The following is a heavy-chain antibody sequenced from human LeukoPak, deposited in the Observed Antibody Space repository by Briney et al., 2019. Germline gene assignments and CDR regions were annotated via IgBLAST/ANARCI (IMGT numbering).Heavy chain of an antibody. CDR1: GYTFTGYY. D-gene: IGHD1-1*01. CDR2: INPNSGGT. CDR3: ARVALRYGDAFDI. V-gene: IGHV1-2*02. Sequence: SVKVSCKASGYTFTGYYMHWVRQAPGQGLEWMGWINPNSGGTNYAQKFQGRVTMTRDTSISTAYMELSSVTAADTAVYYCARVALRYGDAFDIWGQGTMVTVSS. J-gene: IGHJ3*02.